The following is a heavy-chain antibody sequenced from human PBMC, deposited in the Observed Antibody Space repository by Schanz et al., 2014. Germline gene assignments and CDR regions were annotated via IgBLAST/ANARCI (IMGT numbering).Heavy chain of an antibody. CDR3: ARGRHDYGDPQTFDY. J-gene: IGHJ4*02. V-gene: IGHV1-69*04. D-gene: IGHD4-17*01. CDR1: GGTFSSFG. CDR2: IIPSLGLA. Sequence: QVQLVQSGAEVKKPGSSVKVSCKASGGTFSSFGINWVRQAPGQGLEWMGRIIPSLGLAKYEQKFQGRVTMTTDTSTSTSYMELRSLRSDDTAVYFCARGRHDYGDPQTFDYWGQGTLVTVSS.